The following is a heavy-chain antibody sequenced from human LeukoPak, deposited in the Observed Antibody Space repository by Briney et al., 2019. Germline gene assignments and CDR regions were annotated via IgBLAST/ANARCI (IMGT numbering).Heavy chain of an antibody. V-gene: IGHV4-61*02. D-gene: IGHD2-15*01. CDR3: ATHCSGGSCYGAAGRVDDY. Sequence: SQTLSPTCTVSGVSISSGSYYWSWIRQPAGKGLEWIGRIYTSGSTNYNPSLKSRVTISVDTSKNQFSLKLSSVTAADTAVYYCATHCSGGSCYGAAGRVDDYWGQGTLVTVSS. CDR1: GVSISSGSYY. J-gene: IGHJ4*02. CDR2: IYTSGST.